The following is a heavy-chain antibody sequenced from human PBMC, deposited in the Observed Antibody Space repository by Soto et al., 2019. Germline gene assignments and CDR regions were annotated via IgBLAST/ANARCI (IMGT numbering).Heavy chain of an antibody. J-gene: IGHJ5*02. Sequence: QVQLQESGPGLVKPSQTLSLTCTVSGDSMGSGDYYWTWIRQPPGKGLEWIGYIYYIGTTFYNPYLESRVNISIDTSKNHFALRLTSVTAEDTAVYYCSRGSTYYGFMTWGQGTLVTVSS. CDR3: SRGSTYYGFMT. CDR1: GDSMGSGDYY. CDR2: IYYIGTT. V-gene: IGHV4-30-4*01. D-gene: IGHD3-10*01.